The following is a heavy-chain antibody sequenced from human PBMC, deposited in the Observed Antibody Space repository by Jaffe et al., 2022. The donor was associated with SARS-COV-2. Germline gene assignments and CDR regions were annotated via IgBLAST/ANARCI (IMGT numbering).Heavy chain of an antibody. V-gene: IGHV1-24*01. CDR2: FDPEDGET. D-gene: IGHD2-2*01. CDR3: ATPLEGVWGVPAAKHYYYYGMDV. CDR1: GYTLTELS. Sequence: QVQLVQSGAEVKKPGASVKVSCKVSGYTLTELSMHWVRQAPGKGLEWMGGFDPEDGETIYAQKFQGRVTMTEDTSTDTAYMELSSLRSEDTAVYYCATPLEGVWGVPAAKHYYYYGMDVWGQGTTVTVSS. J-gene: IGHJ6*02.